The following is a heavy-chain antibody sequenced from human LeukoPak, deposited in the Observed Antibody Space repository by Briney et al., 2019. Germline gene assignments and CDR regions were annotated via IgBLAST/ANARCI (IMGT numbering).Heavy chain of an antibody. CDR3: AKLIRDSSGYYPNTFDY. D-gene: IGHD3-22*01. CDR1: GFTFSSYS. J-gene: IGHJ4*02. Sequence: GSLRLSCAASGFTFSSYSMNWVRQAPGKGLEWVSAISGSGGSTYYADSVKGRFTISRDNSKNTLYLQMNSLRAEDTVVYYCAKLIRDSSGYYPNTFDYWGQGTLVTVSS. CDR2: ISGSGGST. V-gene: IGHV3-23*01.